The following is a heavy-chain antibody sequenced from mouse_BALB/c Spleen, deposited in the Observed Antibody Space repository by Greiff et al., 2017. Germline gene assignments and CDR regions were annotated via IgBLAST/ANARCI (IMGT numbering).Heavy chain of an antibody. V-gene: IGHV5-15*02. J-gene: IGHJ3*01. Sequence: EVQGVESGGGLVQPGGSRKLSCAASGFTFSDYGMAWVRQAPGKGPEWVAFISNLAYSIYYADTVTGRFTISRENAKNTLYLEMSSLRSEDTAMYYCARGGPAGFAYWGQGTLVTVSA. CDR3: ARGGPAGFAY. CDR1: GFTFSDYG. CDR2: ISNLAYSI.